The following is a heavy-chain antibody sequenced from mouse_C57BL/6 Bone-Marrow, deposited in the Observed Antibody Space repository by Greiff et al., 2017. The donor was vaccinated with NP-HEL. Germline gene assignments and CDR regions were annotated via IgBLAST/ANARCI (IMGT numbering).Heavy chain of an antibody. CDR3: ARDAAYEGFYWYFDV. CDR2: SRNKANDYTT. J-gene: IGHJ1*03. V-gene: IGHV7-1*01. D-gene: IGHD3-3*01. Sequence: EVKLMESGGGLVQSGRSLRLSCATSGFTFSDFYMEWVRQAPGKGLEWIAASRNKANDYTTEYSASVKGRFIVSRDTSQSILYLQMNALRAEDTAIYYCARDAAYEGFYWYFDVWGTGTTVTVSS. CDR1: GFTFSDFY.